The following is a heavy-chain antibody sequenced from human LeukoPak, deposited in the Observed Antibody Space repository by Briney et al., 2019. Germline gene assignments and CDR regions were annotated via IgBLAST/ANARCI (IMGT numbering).Heavy chain of an antibody. CDR1: GFTFSSYA. V-gene: IGHV3-30*04. J-gene: IGHJ4*02. Sequence: GGSLRLSCAASGFTFSSYAMSWVRQAPGKGLGWVAVISYDGSNKYYADSVKGRFTISRDNAKNSLYLQMNSLRAEDTALYYCAKDGLAVGVAAKLDYWGQGTLVTVSS. D-gene: IGHD2-15*01. CDR3: AKDGLAVGVAAKLDY. CDR2: ISYDGSNK.